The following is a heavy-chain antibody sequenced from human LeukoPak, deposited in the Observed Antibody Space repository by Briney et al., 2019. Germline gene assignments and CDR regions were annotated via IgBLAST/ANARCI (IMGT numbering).Heavy chain of an antibody. D-gene: IGHD2-15*01. CDR1: GFTFDDYA. V-gene: IGHV3-9*01. J-gene: IGHJ3*02. CDR3: AKDMRGGLPAGAFDI. CDR2: ISWNSGSI. Sequence: GGSLRLSCAASGFTFDDYAMHWVRQAPGKGLEWVSGISWNSGSIGYADSVKGRFTISRDNAKNSLYLQMNSLRAEDTALYYCAKDMRGGLPAGAFDIWGQGTMVTGS.